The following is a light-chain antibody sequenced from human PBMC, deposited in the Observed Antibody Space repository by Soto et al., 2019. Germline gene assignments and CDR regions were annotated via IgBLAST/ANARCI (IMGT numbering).Light chain of an antibody. CDR2: DVS. CDR3: SSYTSSSPYV. CDR1: SSDVGGYNY. V-gene: IGLV2-14*01. J-gene: IGLJ1*01. Sequence: HSALTKPASGSGSPGQSITISCTRTSSDVGGYNYVSWYQQHPGKAPKLMIYDVSNRPSGVSNRFSGSKSGNTASLTISGLQAEDEADYYCSSYTSSSPYVFGTGTKVTVL.